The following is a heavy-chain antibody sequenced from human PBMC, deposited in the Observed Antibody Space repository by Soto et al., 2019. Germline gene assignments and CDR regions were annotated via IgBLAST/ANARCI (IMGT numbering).Heavy chain of an antibody. Sequence: SVKVSCKASGGTFSSYAISWVRQAPGQGLEWMGGIIPIFGTANYAQKFQGRVTITADESTSTAYMELSSLRSEDTAVYYCARAPYDFWSGYYPRSFDYWGQGTLVTVSS. CDR2: IIPIFGTA. CDR3: ARAPYDFWSGYYPRSFDY. CDR1: GGTFSSYA. D-gene: IGHD3-3*01. J-gene: IGHJ4*02. V-gene: IGHV1-69*13.